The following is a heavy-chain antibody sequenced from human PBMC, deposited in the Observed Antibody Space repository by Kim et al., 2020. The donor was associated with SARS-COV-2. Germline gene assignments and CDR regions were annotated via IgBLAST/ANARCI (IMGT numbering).Heavy chain of an antibody. Sequence: SETLSLTCTVSGGSISSSSYYWGWIRQPPGKGLEWIGSIYYSGSTYYNPSLKSRVTISVDTSKNQFSLKLSSVTAADTAVYYCARRDDSSGYASPDAFDIWGQGTMVTVSS. D-gene: IGHD3-22*01. J-gene: IGHJ3*02. V-gene: IGHV4-39*01. CDR2: IYYSGST. CDR3: ARRDDSSGYASPDAFDI. CDR1: GGSISSSSYY.